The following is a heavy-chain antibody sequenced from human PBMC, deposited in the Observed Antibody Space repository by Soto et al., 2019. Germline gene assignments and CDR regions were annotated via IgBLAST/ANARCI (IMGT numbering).Heavy chain of an antibody. CDR1: GGSISSGGYS. CDR2: IYHSGST. J-gene: IGHJ4*02. D-gene: IGHD2-8*01. Sequence: SETLSLTCAVSGGSISSGGYSLSWIRQPPGKGLEWIGYIYHSGSTNYNPSLKSRVTISVDTSKNQFSLKLSSVTAADTAVYYCARRYAGNFDYWGQGTLVTVSS. CDR3: ARRYAGNFDY. V-gene: IGHV4-30-2*02.